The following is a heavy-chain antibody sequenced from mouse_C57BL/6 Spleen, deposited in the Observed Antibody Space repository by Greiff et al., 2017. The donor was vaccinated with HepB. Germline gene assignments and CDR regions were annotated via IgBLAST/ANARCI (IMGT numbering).Heavy chain of an antibody. CDR1: GFTFSSYA. Sequence: EVKVEESGGGLVKPGGSLKLSCAASGFTFSSYAMSWVRQTPEKRLEWVATISDGGSYTYYPDNVKGRFTISRDNAKNNLYLQMSHLKSEDTAMYYCARAALLRYLFDYWGQGTTLTVSS. D-gene: IGHD1-1*01. CDR2: ISDGGSYT. V-gene: IGHV5-4*03. J-gene: IGHJ2*01. CDR3: ARAALLRYLFDY.